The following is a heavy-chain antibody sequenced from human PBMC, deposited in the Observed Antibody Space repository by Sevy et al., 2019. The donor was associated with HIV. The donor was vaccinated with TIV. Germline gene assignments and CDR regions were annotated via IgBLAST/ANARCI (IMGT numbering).Heavy chain of an antibody. J-gene: IGHJ4*02. D-gene: IGHD3-16*02. CDR1: GFTFRTYA. CDR3: ARGPGWDLTSFRSH. CDR2: ISSNGDNA. Sequence: GGSLRLSCAASGFTFRTYAFHWVRQTPGRGLEWIGLISSNGDNAFYANSVRGRFTISRDNSMTTIYLQMTSLTPDDTAFYYCARGPGWDLTSFRSHWGQGTLVTVSS. V-gene: IGHV3-30-3*01.